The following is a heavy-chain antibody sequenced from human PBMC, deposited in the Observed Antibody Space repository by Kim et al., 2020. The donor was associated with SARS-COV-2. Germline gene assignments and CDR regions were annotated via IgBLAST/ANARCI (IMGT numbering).Heavy chain of an antibody. CDR1: GGSFSGYY. CDR2: INHSGST. CDR3: ARKDLIAARPAYFDY. Sequence: SETLSLTCAVYGGSFSGYYWSWIRQPPGKGLEWIGEINHSGSTNYNPSLKSRVTISVDTSKNQFSLKLSSVTAADTAVYYCARKDLIAARPAYFDYWGQGTLVTVSS. J-gene: IGHJ4*02. V-gene: IGHV4-34*01. D-gene: IGHD6-6*01.